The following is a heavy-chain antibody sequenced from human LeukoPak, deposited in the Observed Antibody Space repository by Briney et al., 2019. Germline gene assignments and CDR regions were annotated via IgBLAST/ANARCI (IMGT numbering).Heavy chain of an antibody. J-gene: IGHJ4*02. Sequence: GGSLRLSCAASGFTFSSYSMNWVRQAPGKGLEWVSSISSSSSYIYYADSVKGRFTISRDNAKNSLYLQKNSLRAEDTAVYYCARAFDFWSGYSPYYFDYWGQGTLVTVSS. D-gene: IGHD3-3*01. CDR2: ISSSSSYI. V-gene: IGHV3-21*01. CDR3: ARAFDFWSGYSPYYFDY. CDR1: GFTFSSYS.